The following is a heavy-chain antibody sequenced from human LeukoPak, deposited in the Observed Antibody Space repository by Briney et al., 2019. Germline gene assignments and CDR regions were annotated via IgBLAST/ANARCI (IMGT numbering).Heavy chain of an antibody. Sequence: ASVKVSCKASGYTFTGYYMHWVRQAPGQGLEWMGWINPNSGGTNYAQKFQGRVTMTRDTSISTAYMELSRLRSGDTAVYYCARISFELRAPSFDPWGQGTLVTVSS. CDR3: ARISFELRAPSFDP. J-gene: IGHJ5*02. D-gene: IGHD1-26*01. CDR1: GYTFTGYY. V-gene: IGHV1-2*02. CDR2: INPNSGGT.